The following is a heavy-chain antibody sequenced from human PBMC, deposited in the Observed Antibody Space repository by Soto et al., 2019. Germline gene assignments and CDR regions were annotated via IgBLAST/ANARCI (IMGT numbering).Heavy chain of an antibody. CDR2: TRNKANSYTT. CDR1: GFTFSDHY. J-gene: IGHJ4*02. V-gene: IGHV3-72*01. CDR3: ARARISQGPFDY. D-gene: IGHD2-15*01. Sequence: GGSLRLSCAASGFTFSDHYMDWVRQAPGKGLEWVGRTRNKANSYTTEYAASVKGRFTISRDDSKNSLYLQMNSLKTEDTAVYYCARARISQGPFDYWGQGTLVTVSS.